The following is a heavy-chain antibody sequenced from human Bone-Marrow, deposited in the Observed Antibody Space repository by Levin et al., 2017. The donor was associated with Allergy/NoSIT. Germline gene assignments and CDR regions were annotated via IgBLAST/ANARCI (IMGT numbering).Heavy chain of an antibody. V-gene: IGHV4-59*01. J-gene: IGHJ4*02. Sequence: SETMSLTCTVSGGSISSYYWSWIRQPPGKGLEWIGYIYYSGSTNYNPSLKSRLTISVDTSKNQFSLKLNSVTAADTAVYYCARHAPVAAAGSFDYWGQGTLVSVSP. CDR2: IYYSGST. D-gene: IGHD6-13*01. CDR3: ARHAPVAAAGSFDY. CDR1: GGSISSYY.